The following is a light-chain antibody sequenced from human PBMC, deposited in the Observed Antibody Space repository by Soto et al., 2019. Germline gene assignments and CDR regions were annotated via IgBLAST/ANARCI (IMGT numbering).Light chain of an antibody. CDR2: EVT. CDR3: CSYRSGNTYV. J-gene: IGLJ1*01. Sequence: QSALTQPPSVSGSPGQSVTISFTGTSSDVGSYNRVSWYQQPPGTVPKVMIYEVTNRPSGVPDRFSGSKSGNTASLTISGLQAEDEADYYCCSYRSGNTYVFGTGTKLTVL. V-gene: IGLV2-18*02. CDR1: SSDVGSYNR.